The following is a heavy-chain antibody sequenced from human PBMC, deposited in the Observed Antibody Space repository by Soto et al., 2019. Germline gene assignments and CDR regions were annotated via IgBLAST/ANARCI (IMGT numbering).Heavy chain of an antibody. CDR2: IYHSGST. J-gene: IGHJ6*02. D-gene: IGHD6-13*01. Sequence: QLQLQESGSGLVKPSQTLSLTCAVSGGSISSGGYSWSWIRQPPGKGLAWIGYIYHSGSTYYNPYLTSRVTISVGRSKNQFSLKLSSVTAADTAVYYCARGIAAAENYYGMDVWGQGTTVTVSS. CDR3: ARGIAAAENYYGMDV. CDR1: GGSISSGGYS. V-gene: IGHV4-30-2*01.